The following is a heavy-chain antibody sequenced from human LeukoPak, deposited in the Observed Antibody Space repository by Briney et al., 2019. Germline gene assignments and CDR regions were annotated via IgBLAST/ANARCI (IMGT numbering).Heavy chain of an antibody. CDR3: ARSITSSWYGDFQH. CDR2: IYYSGST. V-gene: IGHV4-59*01. J-gene: IGHJ1*01. CDR1: GGSMSGYF. Sequence: SETLSLTCTVSGGSMSGYFWSWTRQPPGKGLEWIGYIYYSGSTNYNPSLKSRVTISVDTSKNQFSLKLSSVTAADTAVYYCARSITSSWYGDFQHWGQGTLVTVSS. D-gene: IGHD6-13*01.